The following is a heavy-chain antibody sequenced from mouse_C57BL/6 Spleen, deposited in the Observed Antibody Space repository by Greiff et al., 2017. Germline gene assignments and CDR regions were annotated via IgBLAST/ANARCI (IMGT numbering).Heavy chain of an antibody. CDR3: ALYYSNYVFDY. D-gene: IGHD2-5*01. V-gene: IGHV1-64*01. J-gene: IGHJ2*01. CDR2: IHPNSGST. CDR1: GYTFTSYW. Sequence: VQLQQPGAELVKPGASVKLSCKASGYTFTSYWMHWVKQRPGQGLEWIGMIHPNSGSTNYNEKFKSKATLTVDKSSSTAYMQLSSLTYEDAAVYYCALYYSNYVFDYWGQGTTLTVSS.